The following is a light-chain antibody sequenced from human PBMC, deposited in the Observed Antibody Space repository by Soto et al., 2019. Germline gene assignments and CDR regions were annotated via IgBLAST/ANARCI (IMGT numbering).Light chain of an antibody. CDR2: DVN. CDR1: SSDVGGYNF. Sequence: QSALTQPASVSRSPGQSITISCTGTSSDVGGYNFVSWYQQHPGKVPKLMIFDVNRRPSGVSDRFSGSKSGNTASLTISGLQAEDEGAYYCCSYTSSSTHVFGSGTKVTVL. V-gene: IGLV2-14*03. CDR3: CSYTSSSTHV. J-gene: IGLJ1*01.